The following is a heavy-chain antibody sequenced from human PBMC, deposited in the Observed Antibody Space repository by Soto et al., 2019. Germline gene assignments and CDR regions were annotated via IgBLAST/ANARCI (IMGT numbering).Heavy chain of an antibody. J-gene: IGHJ4*02. V-gene: IGHV3-72*01. CDR3: ARATTVTDS. Sequence: PGGSLRLSCAASGFTFSDHYMARVRQAPGKGLERVGRTRNKANSHTTEYAASVKGRFTISRDDSKSSLYLQMNSLKIEDTAVYYGARATTVTDSWGRGTLVTVSS. CDR1: GFTFSDHY. CDR2: TRNKANSHTT. D-gene: IGHD4-17*01.